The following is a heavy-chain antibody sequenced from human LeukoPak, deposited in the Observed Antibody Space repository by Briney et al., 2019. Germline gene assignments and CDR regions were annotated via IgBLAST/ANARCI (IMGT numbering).Heavy chain of an antibody. D-gene: IGHD3-22*01. V-gene: IGHV1-69*05. CDR2: IIPIFGTA. CDR3: ARDRTSPYYHDSSGYCDL. J-gene: IGHJ5*02. Sequence: ASVKVSCKASGGTFSSYAISWVRQAPGQGLEWMGGIIPIFGTANYAQKFQGRVTITTDESTSTAYMELSSLRSEDTAVYYCARDRTSPYYHDSSGYCDLWGQGTLVTVSS. CDR1: GGTFSSYA.